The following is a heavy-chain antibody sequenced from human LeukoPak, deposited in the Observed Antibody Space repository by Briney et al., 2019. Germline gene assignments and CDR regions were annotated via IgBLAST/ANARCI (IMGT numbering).Heavy chain of an antibody. Sequence: GGSLRLSCAASGFTFSIYWVHRVRQAPGKGLVWVSSIDSDGSSTSYADSVKGRFTISRDNAKNTLYLQMNTLRAEDTAVFYCASLDYWGQGTPVTVSS. V-gene: IGHV3-74*01. CDR2: IDSDGSST. CDR1: GFTFSIYW. CDR3: ASLDY. J-gene: IGHJ4*02.